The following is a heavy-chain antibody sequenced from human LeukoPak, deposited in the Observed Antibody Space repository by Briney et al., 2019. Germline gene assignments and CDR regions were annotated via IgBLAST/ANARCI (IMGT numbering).Heavy chain of an antibody. J-gene: IGHJ4*02. V-gene: IGHV1-2*02. CDR1: GYTFTGYY. CDR2: INPNSGGT. CDR3: AIGVAARPYYLDY. D-gene: IGHD6-6*01. Sequence: ASVKVSCKASGYTFTGYYMHWVRQAPGQGLEWMGWINPNSGGTNYAQKFQGRVTMTRDTSISTAYMELSRLRSDDTAVYYCAIGVAARPYYLDYWGQGTLVTVSS.